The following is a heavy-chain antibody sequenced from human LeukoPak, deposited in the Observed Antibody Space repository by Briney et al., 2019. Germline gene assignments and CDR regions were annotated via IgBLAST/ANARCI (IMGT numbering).Heavy chain of an antibody. V-gene: IGHV4-38-2*01. J-gene: IGHJ4*02. D-gene: IGHD5-18*01. CDR3: ARQSGGYSYGSFDY. Sequence: SETLSLTCAVSGYSISSGYYWGWIRQPPGQGVEWIGSIYHSGSTYYNPSLKSRVTISVDTSKNQFSLKLSSVTAADTAVYYCARQSGGYSYGSFDYWGQGTLVTVSS. CDR1: GYSISSGYY. CDR2: IYHSGST.